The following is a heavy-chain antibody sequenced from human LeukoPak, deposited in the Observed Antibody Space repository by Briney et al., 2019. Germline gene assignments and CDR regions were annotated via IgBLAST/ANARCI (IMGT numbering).Heavy chain of an antibody. D-gene: IGHD3-10*01. V-gene: IGHV4-59*01. J-gene: IGHJ6*03. CDR3: ARATMVHYYYYYMDV. Sequence: SETLSLTCTVSGGSISSYYWTWIRQPPGKGLEWIGYIYYSGSTNYNPSLKSRVTISVDTPKNQFSLKLSSVTAADTAVYYCARATMVHYYYYYMDVWGKGTTVTISS. CDR2: IYYSGST. CDR1: GGSISSYY.